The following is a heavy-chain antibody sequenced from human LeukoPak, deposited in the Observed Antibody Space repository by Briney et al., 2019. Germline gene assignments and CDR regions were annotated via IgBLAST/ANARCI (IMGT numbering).Heavy chain of an antibody. CDR3: ARVSVADWNWFDP. V-gene: IGHV4-59*08. Sequence: SETLSLTCTVSGGSISSYYWSWIRQPPGKGLEWIGYIYYSGSTNHNPSLKSRVTMSVDTSKNQFSLKVRSVTAADTAVYYCARVSVADWNWFDPWGQGTLVTVSS. J-gene: IGHJ5*02. CDR2: IYYSGST. D-gene: IGHD6-19*01. CDR1: GGSISSYY.